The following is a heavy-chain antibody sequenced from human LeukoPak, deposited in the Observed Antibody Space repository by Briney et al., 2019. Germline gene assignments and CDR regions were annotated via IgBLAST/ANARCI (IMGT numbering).Heavy chain of an antibody. CDR1: GGSFSGYY. D-gene: IGHD5-24*01. Sequence: KPSETLSLTCAVYGGSFSGYYWSWIRQPPGKGLEWIGEINHSGSTNYNPSLKSRVTISVDTSKNQFSLKLSSVTAADTAVYYCARGRRDGYNLEYFDNWGQGTLVTVSS. V-gene: IGHV4-34*01. CDR2: INHSGST. J-gene: IGHJ4*02. CDR3: ARGRRDGYNLEYFDN.